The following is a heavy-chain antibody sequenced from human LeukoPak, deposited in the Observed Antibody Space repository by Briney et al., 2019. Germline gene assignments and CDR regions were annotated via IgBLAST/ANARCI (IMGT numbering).Heavy chain of an antibody. CDR3: ARASDPWLQLT. Sequence: GGSLRLSCAAPGFTFSNYWMIWVRQAPGKGLEWVANIKQDGSEKRYADSVRGRFTVSRDNAHTSLYLQMSSLRAEDTALYFCARASDPWLQLTWGQGTLVTVSS. V-gene: IGHV3-7*05. CDR1: GFTFSNYW. CDR2: IKQDGSEK. J-gene: IGHJ5*02. D-gene: IGHD5-24*01.